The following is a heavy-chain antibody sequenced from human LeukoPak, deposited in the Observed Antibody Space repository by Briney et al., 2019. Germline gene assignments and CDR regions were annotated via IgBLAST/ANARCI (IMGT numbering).Heavy chain of an antibody. CDR3: ARGTITTVTDS. J-gene: IGHJ4*02. V-gene: IGHV4-4*02. Sequence: SETLSLTCAISGGSISGSNWWTWVRQPPGKGLEWVGEIYLRGNTNYNPSLESRVTISVDESRTQLSLTLESVTAADTAVYYCARGTITTVTDSWGPGTLVTVSS. CDR1: GGSISGSNW. D-gene: IGHD4-17*01. CDR2: IYLRGNT.